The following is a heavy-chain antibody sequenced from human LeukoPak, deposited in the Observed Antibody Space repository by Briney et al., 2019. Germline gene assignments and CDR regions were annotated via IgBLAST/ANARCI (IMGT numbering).Heavy chain of an antibody. Sequence: SETLSLTCTVSGGSICSYYWSWIRQPPGKGLEWIGYIYYSGSTNYNPSLKSRVTISVDTSKNQFSLKLSSVTAADTAVYYCARQVAVVEPTDPNWFDSWGKGTLVTVSS. V-gene: IGHV4-59*01. D-gene: IGHD2-21*01. CDR1: GGSICSYY. CDR2: IYYSGST. J-gene: IGHJ5*01. CDR3: ARQVAVVEPTDPNWFDS.